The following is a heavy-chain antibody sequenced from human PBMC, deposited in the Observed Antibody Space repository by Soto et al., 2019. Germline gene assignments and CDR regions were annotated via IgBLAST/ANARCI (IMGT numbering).Heavy chain of an antibody. V-gene: IGHV3-21*01. CDR2: ISGSSSYI. J-gene: IGHJ4*02. Sequence: GGSLRLSXAASGFTFSSYNMNWVRQAPWKGLEWVSSISGSSSYIYYADSVKGRFTISRNNAKNSLYLQMNSLRAEDTAVYYCARVVYYDSSGYQYWGQGTLVTVSS. CDR1: GFTFSSYN. CDR3: ARVVYYDSSGYQY. D-gene: IGHD3-22*01.